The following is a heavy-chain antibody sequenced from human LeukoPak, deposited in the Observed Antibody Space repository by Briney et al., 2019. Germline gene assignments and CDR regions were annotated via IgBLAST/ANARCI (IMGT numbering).Heavy chain of an antibody. V-gene: IGHV4-34*01. D-gene: IGHD2-8*01. J-gene: IGHJ6*03. CDR2: INHSGST. CDR1: GGSFSGYY. CDR3: ARPRSMVYYMDV. Sequence: PSETLSLTCAVYGGSFSGYYWSWIRQPPGKGLEWIGEINHSGSTNYNPSLKSRVTISVDTSKNQFSLKLSSVTAADTAVYYCARPRSMVYYMDVWGKGTTVTVSS.